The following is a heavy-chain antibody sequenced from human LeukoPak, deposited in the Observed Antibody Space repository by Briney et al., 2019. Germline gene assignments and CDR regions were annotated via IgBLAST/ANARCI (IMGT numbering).Heavy chain of an antibody. V-gene: IGHV3-23*01. D-gene: IGHD3-22*01. CDR3: ARRKYYEDAFDI. J-gene: IGHJ3*02. CDR2: IRGSGGTT. Sequence: GRSLRLSCAASGFTFSSYAMSWVRQAPGKGLEWVSLIRGSGGTTYYADSVKGRFTISRDNSKNTLYLQMNSLRAEDTAVYYCARRKYYEDAFDIWGQGTMVTVSS. CDR1: GFTFSSYA.